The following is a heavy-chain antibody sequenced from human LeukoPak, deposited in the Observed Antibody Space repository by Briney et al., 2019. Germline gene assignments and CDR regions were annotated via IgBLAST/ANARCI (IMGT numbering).Heavy chain of an antibody. CDR1: RGSISSYY. V-gene: IGHV4-59*01. Sequence: PSETLSLTCAVSRGSISSYYWSWIRQPPGKGLEWIGYIYYSGSPNYNPSLRSRVTISVDTSKNQFSLKLSSVTAADTALYYCARGLTSYSRSSYWFDPWGQGTLVTVSS. CDR3: ARGLTSYSRSSYWFDP. J-gene: IGHJ5*02. D-gene: IGHD6-6*01. CDR2: IYYSGSP.